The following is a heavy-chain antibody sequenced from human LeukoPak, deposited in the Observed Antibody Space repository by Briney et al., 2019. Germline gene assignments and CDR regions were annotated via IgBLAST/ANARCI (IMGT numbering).Heavy chain of an antibody. CDR2: FVPEDGET. CDR3: ASGLLYCSSTSCYRGEAFDI. Sequence: ASVKVSCKVSGYTLTELSMHWVRQAPGKGLEWMGGFVPEDGETIYAQKFQGRVTITRNTSISTAYMELSRLRSDDTAVYYCASGLLYCSSTSCYRGEAFDIWGQGTMVTVSS. D-gene: IGHD2-2*02. J-gene: IGHJ3*02. V-gene: IGHV1-24*01. CDR1: GYTLTELS.